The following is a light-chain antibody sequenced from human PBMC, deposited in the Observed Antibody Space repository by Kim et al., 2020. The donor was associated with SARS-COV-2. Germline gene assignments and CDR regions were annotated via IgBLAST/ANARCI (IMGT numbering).Light chain of an antibody. J-gene: IGKJ1*01. CDR3: KQDVYSPYT. V-gene: IGKV3-20*01. CDR2: GAS. Sequence: ARRERPAPACRASQRGSHSNLAWYQHKPGPGPRVMIYGASTRNNGIPNRFSGSGSVTDFTLTISRLEPEDFAMYYWKQDVYSPYTFGQGTKVDIK. CDR1: QRGSHSN.